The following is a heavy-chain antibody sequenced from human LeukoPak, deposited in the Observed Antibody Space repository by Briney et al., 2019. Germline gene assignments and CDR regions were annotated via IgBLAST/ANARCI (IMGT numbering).Heavy chain of an antibody. CDR1: GGTFSSYA. CDR3: ARGEVPAAYTFDY. J-gene: IGHJ4*02. CDR2: IIPIFGTA. D-gene: IGHD2-2*01. V-gene: IGHV1-69*01. Sequence: TVKVSCKASGGTFSSYAISWVRQAPGQGLEWMGGIIPIFGTANYAQKFQGRVTITADESTSTAYMELSSLRSEDTAVYYCARGEVPAAYTFDYWGQGTLVTVSS.